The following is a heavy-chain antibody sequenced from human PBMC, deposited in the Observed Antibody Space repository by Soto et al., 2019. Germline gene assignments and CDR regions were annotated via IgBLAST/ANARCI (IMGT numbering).Heavy chain of an antibody. CDR3: AREVISAGDADGFDI. CDR1: GGSMRDENYL. Sequence: QVQLQESGPGLVKPSQTLSLTCTVAGGSMRDENYLWGWVRQFPGKGLEWIGYILYTGGSATYNPSLLGRITLVVDAANNRFSMILNSVTVADTATYYCAREVISAGDADGFDIWGPGTVVTVSS. V-gene: IGHV4-31*03. D-gene: IGHD2-21*01. J-gene: IGHJ3*02. CDR2: ILYTGGSA.